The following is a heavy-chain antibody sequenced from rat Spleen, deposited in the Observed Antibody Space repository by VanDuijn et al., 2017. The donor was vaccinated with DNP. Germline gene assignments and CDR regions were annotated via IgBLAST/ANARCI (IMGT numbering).Heavy chain of an antibody. Sequence: EVQLVESGGGLVQPGRSLKLSCAASGFTFSDYNMAWVRQAPKKGLEWVATIIYDGGRTYYRDSLKGRFTISRDNGKNTQSLQMDSLRSDDTATYYCATGVYVVYEDWFAYWGQGTLVTVSS. CDR1: GFTFSDYN. J-gene: IGHJ3*01. D-gene: IGHD4-6*01. CDR3: ATGVYVVYEDWFAY. CDR2: IIYDGGRT. V-gene: IGHV5S10*01.